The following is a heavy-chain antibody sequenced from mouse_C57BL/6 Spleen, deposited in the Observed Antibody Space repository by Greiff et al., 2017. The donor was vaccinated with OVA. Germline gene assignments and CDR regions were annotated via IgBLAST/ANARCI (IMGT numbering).Heavy chain of an antibody. D-gene: IGHD1-1*01. CDR2: IDPSDSYT. J-gene: IGHJ1*03. Sequence: QVQLQQPGAELVMPGASVKLSCKASGYTFTSYWMHWVKQRPGQGLEWIGEIDPSDSYTNYNQKFKGKSTFTVDKSSSTAYMQLSSLTSEDSAVYYCARRDYGSSRDWYFDVWGTGTTVTVSS. CDR1: GYTFTSYW. V-gene: IGHV1-69*01. CDR3: ARRDYGSSRDWYFDV.